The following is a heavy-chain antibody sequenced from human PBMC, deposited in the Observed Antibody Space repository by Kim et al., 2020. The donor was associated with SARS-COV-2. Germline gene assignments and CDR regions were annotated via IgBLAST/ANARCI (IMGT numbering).Heavy chain of an antibody. CDR2: ISFDGSNK. J-gene: IGHJ5*02. D-gene: IGHD1-1*01. CDR1: GFNFSDYI. Sequence: GGSLRLSCAASGFNFSDYIMHWVRQAPGEGLDWVALISFDGSNKYYADSVKGRFTISRDNSKNTLYVQMNSLRSEDTAVYYCARGYDGGQNNWFDPWGQGTLVTVSS. CDR3: ARGYDGGQNNWFDP. V-gene: IGHV3-30-3*01.